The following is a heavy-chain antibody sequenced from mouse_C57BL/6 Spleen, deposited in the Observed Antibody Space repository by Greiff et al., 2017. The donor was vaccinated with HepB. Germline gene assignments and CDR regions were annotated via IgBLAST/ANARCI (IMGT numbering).Heavy chain of an antibody. CDR3: ARSKYYGSSYGGYYYAMDY. V-gene: IGHV1-54*01. CDR2: INPGSGGT. J-gene: IGHJ4*01. CDR1: GYAFTNYL. Sequence: QVQLQQSGAELVRPGTSVKVSCKASGYAFTNYLIEWVKQRPGQGLEWIGVINPGSGGTNYNEKFKGKATLTADKSSSTAYMQLSSLTSEDSAVYFCARSKYYGSSYGGYYYAMDYWGQGTSVTVSS. D-gene: IGHD1-1*01.